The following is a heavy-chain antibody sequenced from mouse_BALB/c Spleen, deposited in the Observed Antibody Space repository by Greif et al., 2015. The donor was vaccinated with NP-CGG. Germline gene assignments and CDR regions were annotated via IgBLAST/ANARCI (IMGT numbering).Heavy chain of an antibody. J-gene: IGHJ4*01. CDR1: GYTFTSYV. CDR3: ARGTMITTRAMDY. Sequence: VQLQQSGPELVKPGASVKMSCKASGYTFTSYVMHWVKQKPGQGLEWIGYINPYNDGAKYNEKFKGKATLTSDKSSGTAYMELSSLTSEDSAVYYCARGTMITTRAMDYWGQGTSVTVSS. D-gene: IGHD2-4*01. V-gene: IGHV1-14*01. CDR2: INPYNDGA.